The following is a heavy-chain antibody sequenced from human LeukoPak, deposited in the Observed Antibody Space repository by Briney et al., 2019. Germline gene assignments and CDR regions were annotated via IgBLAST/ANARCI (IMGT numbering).Heavy chain of an antibody. V-gene: IGHV1-69*13. D-gene: IGHD4-11*01. CDR1: GGTFSSYA. CDR3: ARDVDYSNYYFDY. J-gene: IGHJ4*02. Sequence: SVKVSCKASGGTFSSYAISWVRQAPGQGLEWMGGIIPIFGTANYAQKFQGRVAITADESTSTAYMELSSLRSEDTAVYYCARDVDYSNYYFDYWGQGTLVTVPS. CDR2: IIPIFGTA.